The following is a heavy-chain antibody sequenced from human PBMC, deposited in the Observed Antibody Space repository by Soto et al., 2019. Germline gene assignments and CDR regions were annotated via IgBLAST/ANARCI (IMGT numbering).Heavy chain of an antibody. CDR2: ISYDGSNK. J-gene: IGHJ4*02. Sequence: LRLSCAASGFTFSSYGMHWVRQAPGKGLEWVAVISYDGSNKYYADSVKGRFTISRDNSKNTLYLQMNSLRAEDTAVYYCAKDVRDGYNSDYWGQGTLVTVSS. V-gene: IGHV3-30*18. CDR3: AKDVRDGYNSDY. D-gene: IGHD5-12*01. CDR1: GFTFSSYG.